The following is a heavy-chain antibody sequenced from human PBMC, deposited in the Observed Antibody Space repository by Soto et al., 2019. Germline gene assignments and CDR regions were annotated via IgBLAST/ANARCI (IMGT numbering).Heavy chain of an antibody. CDR2: IGGSGDRT. Sequence: GGSLRLSCAASGFTFSNYAMSWVRQAPGKGLEWVSVIGGSGDRTYYADSVKGRFTISRDNSKSTLYLQMNSLRADDTAVYYCANAEAIFGVVNSDYWGQGTLVTVSS. D-gene: IGHD3-3*01. CDR3: ANAEAIFGVVNSDY. CDR1: GFTFSNYA. J-gene: IGHJ4*02. V-gene: IGHV3-23*01.